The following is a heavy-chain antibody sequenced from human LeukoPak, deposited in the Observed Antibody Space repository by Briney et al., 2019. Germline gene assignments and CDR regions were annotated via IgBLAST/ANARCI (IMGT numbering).Heavy chain of an antibody. D-gene: IGHD6-13*01. Sequence: KPSETLSFTCTVSGGSISNYYWSWIRQPPGKGLEWIGYIYYTGNTNYNPSLKSRVTMSVDTSKNQFSLKLSSVTAADTAVYYCARDPIAAAGYWGQGTLVTVSS. CDR1: GGSISNYY. CDR3: ARDPIAAAGY. V-gene: IGHV4-59*12. CDR2: IYYTGNT. J-gene: IGHJ4*02.